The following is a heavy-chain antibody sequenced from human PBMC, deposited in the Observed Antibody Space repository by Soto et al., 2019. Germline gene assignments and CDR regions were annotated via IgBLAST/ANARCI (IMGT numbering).Heavy chain of an antibody. D-gene: IGHD1-1*01. J-gene: IGHJ6*03. CDR2: IIPILGIA. CDR3: AGGAGYVRYMDV. CDR1: GGTFSSYT. Sequence: SVKVSCKASGGTFSSYTISWVRQAPGQGLEWMGRIIPILGIANYAQKFQGRVTITADKSTSTAHMELSSLRSEDTAVYYCAGGAGYVRYMDVWGKGTTVTVSS. V-gene: IGHV1-69*02.